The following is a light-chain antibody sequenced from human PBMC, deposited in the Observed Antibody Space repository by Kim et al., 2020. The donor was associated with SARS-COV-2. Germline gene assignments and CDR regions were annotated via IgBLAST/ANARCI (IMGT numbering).Light chain of an antibody. V-gene: IGKV3-15*01. CDR2: GAS. J-gene: IGKJ4*01. CDR3: QEYNNWPLLT. CDR1: QGVGTN. Sequence: VSPGERAALSCWASQGVGTNLAWYQHKVGQAPRLLIYGASTRATGIPTRFSGSGSGTEFTLTISGLQSEDFAVYYCQEYNNWPLLTFGGGTKV.